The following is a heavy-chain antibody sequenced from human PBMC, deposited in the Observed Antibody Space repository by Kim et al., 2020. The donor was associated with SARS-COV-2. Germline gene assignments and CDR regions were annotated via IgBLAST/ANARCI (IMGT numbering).Heavy chain of an antibody. Sequence: DNRYSPSFQGQVTISADKSISTAYLQWSSLKASDTAMYYCARREGATFGYWGQGTLVTVSS. V-gene: IGHV5-51*01. J-gene: IGHJ4*02. CDR2: DN. D-gene: IGHD1-26*01. CDR3: ARREGATFGY.